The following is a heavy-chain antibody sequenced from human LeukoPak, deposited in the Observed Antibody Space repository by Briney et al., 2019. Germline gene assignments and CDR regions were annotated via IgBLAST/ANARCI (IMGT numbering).Heavy chain of an antibody. J-gene: IGHJ3*02. V-gene: IGHV4-61*09. CDR2: IHTSGRT. CDR1: GGSISGGSYY. CDR3: ASSAYYDFWSGYAFDI. D-gene: IGHD3-3*01. Sequence: SQTLSLTCTVSGGSISGGSYYWNWIRQPAGKGLEWIGHIHTSGRTSYKSSLKSRVTISVDTSKNQFSLKLSSVTAADTAVYYCASSAYYDFWSGYAFDIWGQGTMVTVSS.